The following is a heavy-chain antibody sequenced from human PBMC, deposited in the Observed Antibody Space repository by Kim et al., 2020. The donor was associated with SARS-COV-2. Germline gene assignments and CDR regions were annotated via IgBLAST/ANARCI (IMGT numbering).Heavy chain of an antibody. CDR2: INPSGGST. CDR1: GYTFTSYY. V-gene: IGHV1-46*01. D-gene: IGHD4-17*01. CDR3: ARGGGTVTPDY. Sequence: ASVKVSCKASGYTFTSYYMHWVRQAPGQGLECMGIINPSGGSTSYAQKFQGRVTMTRDTSTSTVYMELSSLRSADTAVYYCARGGGTVTPDYWGQGTLVTVSS. J-gene: IGHJ4*02.